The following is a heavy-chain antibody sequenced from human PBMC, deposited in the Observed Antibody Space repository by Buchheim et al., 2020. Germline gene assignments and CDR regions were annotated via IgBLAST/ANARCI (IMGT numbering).Heavy chain of an antibody. Sequence: QVQLVQSGAEVKKPGASVKVSCKASGYTFSNYYMHWVRQAPGQGLEWMGIINPSGGSTDYAQKFQARVTMTRDTSTSTVYLEVSSLRSEDTAVYYCARGYCGGGSCYKFDYWGQGTL. J-gene: IGHJ4*02. CDR2: INPSGGST. V-gene: IGHV1-46*01. CDR1: GYTFSNYY. D-gene: IGHD2-15*01. CDR3: ARGYCGGGSCYKFDY.